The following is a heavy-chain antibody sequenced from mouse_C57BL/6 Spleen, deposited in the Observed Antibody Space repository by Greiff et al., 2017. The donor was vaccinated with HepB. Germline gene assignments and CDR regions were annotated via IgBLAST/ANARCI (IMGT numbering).Heavy chain of an antibody. CDR1: GYTFTDYN. Sequence: EVQLQQSGPELVKPGASVKMSCKASGYTFTDYNMHWVKQSHGKSLEWIGYINPNNGGTSYNQKFKGKATLTVNKSSSTAYMELRSLTSEDSAVYYCATVYYYGSSWYFDVWGTGTTVTVSS. CDR2: INPNNGGT. V-gene: IGHV1-22*01. J-gene: IGHJ1*03. CDR3: ATVYYYGSSWYFDV. D-gene: IGHD1-1*01.